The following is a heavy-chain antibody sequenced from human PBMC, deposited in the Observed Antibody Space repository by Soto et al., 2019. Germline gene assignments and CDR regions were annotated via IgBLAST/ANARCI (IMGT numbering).Heavy chain of an antibody. V-gene: IGHV4-59*01. D-gene: IGHD5-18*01. Sequence: QVQLQESGPGLVKPSETLSLTCTVSGGSITGYYWTWIRQPPGKGLEWIGYVFYKGNTNYNPSLKVGVIMSVVTYAMHYSLRLSSVTAADTAVYYCGRCGDSLGFTDFWGQGTLVTVSS. CDR3: GRCGDSLGFTDF. J-gene: IGHJ4*02. CDR1: GGSITGYY. CDR2: VFYKGNT.